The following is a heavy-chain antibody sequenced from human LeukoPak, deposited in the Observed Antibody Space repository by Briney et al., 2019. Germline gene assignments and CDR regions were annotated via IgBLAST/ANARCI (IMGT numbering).Heavy chain of an antibody. J-gene: IGHJ6*03. CDR2: IHYIGMT. Sequence: AETLSLTRTVSVGSLSSYYLSWIRQPPARGLEGIGYIHYIGMTNYNHSLKSRVTISVDTSKNQFSLKLSSVTAADTAVYYCARVKKYRSSSGTNYFHMDVWGKGTTVTVSS. V-gene: IGHV4-59*01. CDR3: ARVKKYRSSSGTNYFHMDV. CDR1: VGSLSSYY. D-gene: IGHD6-6*01.